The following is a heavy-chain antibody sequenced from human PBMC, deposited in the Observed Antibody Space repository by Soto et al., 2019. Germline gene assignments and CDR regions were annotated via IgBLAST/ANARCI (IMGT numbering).Heavy chain of an antibody. D-gene: IGHD2-15*01. CDR2: ILPDDSDT. CDR3: ARQGFSKHYFYAAHV. Sequence: PXECLKIYRKASRYSFASYWLGWVRQTPGKGLEWMGIILPDDSDTKYSPSLQGRVTISADRSMTTAYLHLRSLEASDSATYFCARQGFSKHYFYAAHVWGQGTTVTVSS. CDR1: RYSFASYW. J-gene: IGHJ6*02. V-gene: IGHV5-51*01.